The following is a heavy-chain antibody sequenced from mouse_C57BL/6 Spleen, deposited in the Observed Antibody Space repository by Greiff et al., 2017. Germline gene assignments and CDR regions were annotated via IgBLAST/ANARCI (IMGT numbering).Heavy chain of an antibody. CDR3: ARAGTTVVAPYYFDY. CDR1: GYSITSGYY. D-gene: IGHD1-1*01. V-gene: IGHV3-6*01. Sequence: EVKLVESGPGLVKPSQSLSLTCSVTGYSITSGYYWHWIRQFPGNQLEWMGYISYDGSNNYNPSLKNLISITRDTAKKQFFLKLNSVTTEDTATYYCARAGTTVVAPYYFDYWGQGTTLTVSS. CDR2: ISYDGSN. J-gene: IGHJ2*01.